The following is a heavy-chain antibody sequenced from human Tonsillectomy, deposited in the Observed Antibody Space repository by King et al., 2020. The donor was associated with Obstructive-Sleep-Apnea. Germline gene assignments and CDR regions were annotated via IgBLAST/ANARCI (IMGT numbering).Heavy chain of an antibody. CDR3: AGDYLDHYERSGYQIC. V-gene: IGHV3-30*14. D-gene: IGHD3-22*01. CDR1: GFTFSSYA. CDR2: ISYDGSNK. J-gene: IGHJ4*02. Sequence: VQLVESGGGVVQPGRSLRLSCAASGFTFSSYAMHWVRQAPGKGLEWVAVISYDGSNKYYVDSVTGRFTISRDNSKNMLYLQMNSLRAEDTAIYYCAGDYLDHYERSGYQICWGQGTLVTVSS.